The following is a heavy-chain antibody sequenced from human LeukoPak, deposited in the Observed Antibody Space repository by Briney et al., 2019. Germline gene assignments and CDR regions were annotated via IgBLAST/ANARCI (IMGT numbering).Heavy chain of an antibody. V-gene: IGHV3-23*01. Sequence: GGSLRLSCAASGFTFSSYGMSWVRQAPGKGLEWVSAISGSGGSTYYADSVKGRFTISRDNSKNTLYLQMNSLRAEDTAVYYCARIGYDSSGYYYVPFDYWGQGTLVTVSS. CDR1: GFTFSSYG. CDR3: ARIGYDSSGYYYVPFDY. D-gene: IGHD3-22*01. CDR2: ISGSGGST. J-gene: IGHJ4*02.